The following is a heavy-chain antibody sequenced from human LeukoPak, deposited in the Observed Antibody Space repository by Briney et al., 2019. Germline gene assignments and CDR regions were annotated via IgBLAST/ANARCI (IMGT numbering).Heavy chain of an antibody. CDR1: GYLFTTYW. D-gene: IGHD3-10*01. V-gene: IGHV5-51*01. J-gene: IGHJ4*02. CDR3: ATSESQTRFDF. Sequence: GESLKISCKGSGYLFTTYWIGWVRQMPGKGLEWMGIIFPGDSDTLYSPSFQGQVTISADKSISTAYLQWSSLKASDTAMYYCATSESQTRFDFWGQGTLVTASS. CDR2: IFPGDSDT.